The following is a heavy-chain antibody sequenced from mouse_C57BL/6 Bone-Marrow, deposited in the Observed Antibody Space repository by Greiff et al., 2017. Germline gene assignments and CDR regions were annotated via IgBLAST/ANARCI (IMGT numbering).Heavy chain of an antibody. J-gene: IGHJ4*01. V-gene: IGHV10-1*01. CDR2: IRSKSNNYAT. CDR1: GFSFNTYA. Sequence: EVQLVESGGGLVQPKGSLKLSCAASGFSFNTYAMNWVRQAPGKGLEWVARIRSKSNNYATYYADSVKDRFTISRDDSESMLYLQMNNLKTEDTAMYYCVRHPSYYGSSPYAMDYWGQGTSVTVSS. CDR3: VRHPSYYGSSPYAMDY. D-gene: IGHD1-1*01.